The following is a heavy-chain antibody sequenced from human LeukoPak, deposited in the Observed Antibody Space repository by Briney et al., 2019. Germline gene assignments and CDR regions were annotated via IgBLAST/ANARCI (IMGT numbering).Heavy chain of an antibody. CDR1: GYTFTSYA. Sequence: ASVKVSCKASGYTFTSYAMHWVHQAPGQGLEWMGWISAYNGNTNYAQKLQGRVTMTTDTSTSTAYMELRSLRSDDTAVYYCARDKATVTTSYYYYGMDVWGQGTTVTVSS. V-gene: IGHV1-18*01. CDR3: ARDKATVTTSYYYYGMDV. D-gene: IGHD4-17*01. CDR2: ISAYNGNT. J-gene: IGHJ6*02.